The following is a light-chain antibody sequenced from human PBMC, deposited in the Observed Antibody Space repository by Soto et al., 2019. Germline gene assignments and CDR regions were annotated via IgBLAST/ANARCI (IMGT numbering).Light chain of an antibody. CDR2: GAS. CDR1: QRVSSTF. J-gene: IGKJ2*01. V-gene: IGKV3-20*01. Sequence: EIVLTQSPGTLSLSPGERATLSCGASQRVSSTFLAWYQQKPGQAPRLLIYGASSRATDIPDRFSGSGSGTDFTLTISRLEHDVLAGYYCHQYGSSPYTFGQGTNLDMK. CDR3: HQYGSSPYT.